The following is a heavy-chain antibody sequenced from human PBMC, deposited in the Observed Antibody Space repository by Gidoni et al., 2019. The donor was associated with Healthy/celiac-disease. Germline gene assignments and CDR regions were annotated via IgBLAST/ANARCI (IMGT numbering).Heavy chain of an antibody. V-gene: IGHV3-33*01. CDR2: IWYDGSNK. D-gene: IGHD3-22*01. J-gene: IGHJ6*02. CDR1: GCTVRGYG. CDR3: ARDKYYDIPFYGMDV. Sequence: QVQRGESGGGGVQPGRSLGLTWAAAGCTVRGYGLHWVRQAPGKGLEWLAVIWYDGSNKYYADSVKGRFPISRDNSKNTLYLQMNSLRAEDTAVYYCARDKYYDIPFYGMDVWGQGTTVTVSS.